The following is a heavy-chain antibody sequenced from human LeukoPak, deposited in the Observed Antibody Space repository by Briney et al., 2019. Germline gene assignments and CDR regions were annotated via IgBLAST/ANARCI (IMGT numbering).Heavy chain of an antibody. CDR2: VRKHGSFD. D-gene: IGHD6-13*01. CDR3: ARYRTSRWFVPLDY. Sequence: GGSLRLSCTASGFSFTNYGMHWVRQAPGKGLEWVAVVRKHGSFDYYRHSVNRLFTIPSDNSNNTLYLQMNSLRAEDTAVYYCARYRTSRWFVPLDYWGQGTPVTVYS. V-gene: IGHV3-33*01. CDR1: GFSFTNYG. J-gene: IGHJ4*02.